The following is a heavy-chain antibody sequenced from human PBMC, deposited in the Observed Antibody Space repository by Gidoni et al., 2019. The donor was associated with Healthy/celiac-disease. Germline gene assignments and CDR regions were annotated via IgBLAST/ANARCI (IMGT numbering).Heavy chain of an antibody. CDR2: IVVGSGNT. CDR3: AAFSFSAAAPWDRHDYGDAFDI. Sequence: QMQLVQSGPEVKKPGTSVKVSCKASGFTFTSSAVQWVRQARGQRLEWIGWIVVGSGNTNYAQKFQERVTITRDMSTSTAYMELSSLRSEDTAVYYCAAFSFSAAAPWDRHDYGDAFDIWGQGTMVTVSS. V-gene: IGHV1-58*01. CDR1: GFTFTSSA. J-gene: IGHJ3*02. D-gene: IGHD4-17*01.